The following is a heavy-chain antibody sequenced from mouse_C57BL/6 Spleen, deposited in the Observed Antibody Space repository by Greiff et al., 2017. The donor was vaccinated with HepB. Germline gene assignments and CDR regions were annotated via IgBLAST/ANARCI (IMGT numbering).Heavy chain of an antibody. J-gene: IGHJ3*01. Sequence: VQLQQPGAELVRPGASVTLSCKASGYTFTDYEMHWVKQTPVHGLEWIGYIDPDTGGTAYNQKFKGKYILTADISSSTPDMELLSLTSEDSAVYYCTLVAWLAYWGQGTLVTVSA. CDR3: TLVAWLAY. V-gene: IGHV1-15*01. CDR2: IDPDTGGT. D-gene: IGHD1-1*02. CDR1: GYTFTDYE.